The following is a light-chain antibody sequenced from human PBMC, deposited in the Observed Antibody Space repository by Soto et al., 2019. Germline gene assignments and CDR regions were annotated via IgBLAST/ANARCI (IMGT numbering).Light chain of an antibody. Sequence: QSALTQPPSASGSPGQSVTISCTGTRSDIGGYNYVSWYQQHPGKAPKLMIYEVTKRPSGVPDRFSGSKSGNTASLTVSGLQPEDEADYYCCSYAGSKNGVFGTGTKLTVL. CDR2: EVT. V-gene: IGLV2-8*01. CDR1: RSDIGGYNY. J-gene: IGLJ1*01. CDR3: CSYAGSKNGV.